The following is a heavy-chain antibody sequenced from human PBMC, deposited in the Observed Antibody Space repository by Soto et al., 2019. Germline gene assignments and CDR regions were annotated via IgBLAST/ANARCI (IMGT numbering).Heavy chain of an antibody. J-gene: IGHJ4*02. V-gene: IGHV2-26*01. CDR2: IFSNDEK. D-gene: IGHD1-26*01. CDR1: GFSLSNARMG. CDR3: ARIDRRSSSPASDY. Sequence: SGPTLVNPTETVTLTCTASGFSLSNARMGVSWIRQPPGKALEWLAHIFSNDEKSYSTSLKSRLTISKDTSKSQVVLTMTNMDPVDTATYYSARIDRRSSSPASDYWGQGTLVTVSS.